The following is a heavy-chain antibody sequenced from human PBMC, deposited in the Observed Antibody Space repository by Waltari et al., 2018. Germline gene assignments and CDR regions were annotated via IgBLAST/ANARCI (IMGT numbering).Heavy chain of an antibody. Sequence: EVQLVESGGGLIQPGGSLRISCSASGFTVSNNYLTWVRQAPGKGLEWVSVIYSGGGTYYADSVRGRFTISRDKVKNTVYLQMNSLRAEDTAVYYCGNIGAFDIWGQGTMVTVSS. CDR3: GNIGAFDI. J-gene: IGHJ3*02. CDR2: IYSGGGT. V-gene: IGHV3-53*01. D-gene: IGHD5-12*01. CDR1: GFTVSNNY.